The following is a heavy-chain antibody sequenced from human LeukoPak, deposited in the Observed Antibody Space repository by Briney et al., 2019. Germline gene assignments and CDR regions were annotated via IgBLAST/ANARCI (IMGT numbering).Heavy chain of an antibody. V-gene: IGHV3-21*01. J-gene: IGHJ4*02. CDR2: ISSGSSYI. D-gene: IGHD4-17*01. Sequence: GGSLRLSCAAFGFTFSSYTMNWVRQAPGKGLEWVSSISSGSSYIYYADSLQGRFTISRDNAKNSLNLQMNSLRVEDTAVYYCARVSYSHGDYNRGPVVNWGQGTLVTVSS. CDR3: ARVSYSHGDYNRGPVVN. CDR1: GFTFSSYT.